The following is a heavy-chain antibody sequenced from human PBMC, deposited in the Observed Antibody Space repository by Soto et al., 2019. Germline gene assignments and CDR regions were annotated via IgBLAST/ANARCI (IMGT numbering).Heavy chain of an antibody. CDR3: ASSSGWWRLDV. V-gene: IGHV4-4*02. Sequence: QVQLQESGPGLVKPSETLSLTCGVSGDSINNGFWRTWVRQPPGKGLEWIGEKHHSGSTNYNLSLKSRVSISLDKSKNQFSLNLSSVTAAATAVYFCASSSGWWRLDVWGQGTTVTVSS. D-gene: IGHD6-19*01. J-gene: IGHJ6*02. CDR2: KHHSGST. CDR1: GDSINNGFW.